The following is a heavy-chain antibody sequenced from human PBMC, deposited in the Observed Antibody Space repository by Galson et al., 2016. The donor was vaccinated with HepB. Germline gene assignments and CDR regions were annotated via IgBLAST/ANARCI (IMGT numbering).Heavy chain of an antibody. CDR2: ISAHNDNR. CDR1: GYTFTWYG. Sequence: SVKVSCKASGYTFTWYGISWVRQAPGQGLEWMGWISAHNDNRKYAQRLQGRIIMTIDTSTSTAYMELRRLTPDDTAVYYCARDADFSDSSDYLGEFDFWGHGTRVTVSS. J-gene: IGHJ4*01. CDR3: ARDADFSDSSDYLGEFDF. D-gene: IGHD3-22*01. V-gene: IGHV1-18*01.